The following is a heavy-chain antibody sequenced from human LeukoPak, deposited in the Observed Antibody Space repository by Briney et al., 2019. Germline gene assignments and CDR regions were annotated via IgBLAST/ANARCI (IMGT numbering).Heavy chain of an antibody. Sequence: SVKVSCKASGGTFSSYAISWVRQAPGQGLDWMGGIIPIFGTANYAQKFQGRVTITADESTSTAYMELSSLRSEDTAVYYCARENRPKLLWFGELLSRPNYYMDVWGKGTTVTISS. V-gene: IGHV1-69*13. CDR1: GGTFSSYA. CDR3: ARENRPKLLWFGELLSRPNYYMDV. J-gene: IGHJ6*03. CDR2: IIPIFGTA. D-gene: IGHD3-10*01.